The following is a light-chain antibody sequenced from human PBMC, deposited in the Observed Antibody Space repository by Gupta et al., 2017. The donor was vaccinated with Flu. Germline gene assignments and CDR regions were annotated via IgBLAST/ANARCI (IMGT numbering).Light chain of an antibody. Sequence: DIQLTQSTSFLSASIGDRVTITCRASQGIGVFLAWYQQKPGQAPKLLIYAASTLQSGVPSRCSGSGSGTEFTLTISRLQPEDYAIYYWQQFHSWIFTFGHGTXVDVK. V-gene: IGKV1-9*01. CDR2: AAS. J-gene: IGKJ3*01. CDR3: QQFHSWIFT. CDR1: QGIGVF.